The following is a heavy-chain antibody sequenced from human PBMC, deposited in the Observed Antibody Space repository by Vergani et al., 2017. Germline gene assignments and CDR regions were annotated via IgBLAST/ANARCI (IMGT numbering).Heavy chain of an antibody. Sequence: QMQLVQSGAEVKKTGSSVKVSCKASGYTFTYRYLHWVRQAPGQRLEWMGWINAGNGNTKYSQKFQGRVTITRDTSASTAYMELSSLRSEDTAVYYCAREGFYDYVWGSYRLRGGYYFDYWGQGTLVTVSS. V-gene: IGHV1-3*01. D-gene: IGHD3-16*02. CDR3: AREGFYDYVWGSYRLRGGYYFDY. J-gene: IGHJ4*02. CDR1: GYTFTYRY. CDR2: INAGNGNT.